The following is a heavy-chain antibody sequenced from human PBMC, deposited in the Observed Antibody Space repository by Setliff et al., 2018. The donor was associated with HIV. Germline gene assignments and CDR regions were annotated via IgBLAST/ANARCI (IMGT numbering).Heavy chain of an antibody. J-gene: IGHJ5*02. CDR2: IRSKSIGGTT. CDR1: GFSFDDYA. CDR3: ILPCTSGWHNWLDP. D-gene: IGHD6-19*01. V-gene: IGHV3-49*04. Sequence: PGGSLRLSCTASGFSFDDYALTWVRQAPGKGLEWVGFIRSKSIGGTTEYGASAKGRFIISRDDSKKTAYLQMSSLKTEDTAMYYCILPCTSGWHNWLDPWGQGTRVTVSS.